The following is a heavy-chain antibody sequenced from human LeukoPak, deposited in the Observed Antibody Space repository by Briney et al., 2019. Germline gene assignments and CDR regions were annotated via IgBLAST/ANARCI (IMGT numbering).Heavy chain of an antibody. D-gene: IGHD3-3*01. CDR3: AKGSYYDFWSGYPDY. J-gene: IGHJ4*02. Sequence: GGSLRLSCAASGFTFSSYWMSWVRQAPGKGLEWVANIKQDGSEKYYVDSVKGRFTISRDNAKNSLYLQMNSLRAEDTAVYYCAKGSYYDFWSGYPDYWGQGTLVTVSP. CDR1: GFTFSSYW. V-gene: IGHV3-7*01. CDR2: IKQDGSEK.